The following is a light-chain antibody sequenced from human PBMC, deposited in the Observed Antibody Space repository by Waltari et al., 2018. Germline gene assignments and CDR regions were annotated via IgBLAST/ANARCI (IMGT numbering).Light chain of an antibody. J-gene: IGKJ1*01. CDR3: QQYDVYPWT. V-gene: IGKV1-5*03. CDR1: QSISGW. Sequence: DIVMTQSPSTLSAFVGDRVTITCRASQSISGWLAWYQQKPGKAPKLLIYKASSLESVVPSRFSGSGSGTEFTLTISSLQPDDFATYYCQQYDVYPWTFGQGTKVEIK. CDR2: KAS.